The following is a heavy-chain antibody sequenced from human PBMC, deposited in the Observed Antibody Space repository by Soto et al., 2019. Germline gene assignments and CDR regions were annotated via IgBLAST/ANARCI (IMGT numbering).Heavy chain of an antibody. V-gene: IGHV3-74*01. CDR3: ARGQWGAFDL. D-gene: IGHD1-26*01. CDR2: IHSDGSST. J-gene: IGHJ3*01. CDR1: GFTFSYYW. Sequence: DVQLVESGGGSVQPGGSLSLSCAATGFTFSYYWMQWVRQAPGKGLVWVSRIHSDGSSTTDADSVKGRFTISRDNAKNTLYLQMNSLRAEDTAVYYCARGQWGAFDLWGQVTMVTVAS.